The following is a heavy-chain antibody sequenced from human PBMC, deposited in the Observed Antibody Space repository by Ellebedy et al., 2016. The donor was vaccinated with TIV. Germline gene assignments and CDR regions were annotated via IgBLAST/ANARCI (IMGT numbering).Heavy chain of an antibody. CDR2: ISSNAATI. CDR3: ESGGSSE. CDR1: GFTFSDYS. D-gene: IGHD4-23*01. J-gene: IGHJ4*02. Sequence: GGSLRLXXAASGFTFSDYSMNWVRQAPGKGLKWISYISSNAATIHYADSMKGRFTISRDNAKNSLFLQMNSLRAEDTAVYYCESGGSSEWGQGTLVTVSS. V-gene: IGHV3-48*01.